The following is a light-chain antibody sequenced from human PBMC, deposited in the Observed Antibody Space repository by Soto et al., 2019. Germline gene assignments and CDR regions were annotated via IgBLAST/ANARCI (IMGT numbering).Light chain of an antibody. CDR3: AVWDDGLDGVE. CDR1: SSDIGRNT. J-gene: IGLJ2*01. Sequence: QSVLNQAPSASGTPGQRVTISCSGSSSDIGRNTVNWYQQLPGTAPKLLIYSNDQRPSGVPDRFSGSKSGTSASLAISGLQSEDEADYYCAVWDDGLDGVEFGGGTKLTVL. V-gene: IGLV1-44*01. CDR2: SND.